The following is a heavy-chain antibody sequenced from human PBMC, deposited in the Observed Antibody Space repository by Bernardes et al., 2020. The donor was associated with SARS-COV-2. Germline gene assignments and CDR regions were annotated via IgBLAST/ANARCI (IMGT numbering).Heavy chain of an antibody. CDR2: INPSGGST. Sequence: ASVKVSCKASGYTFTSYYMHWVRQAPGQGLEWMGIINPSGGSTSYAQKFQGRVTMTRDTSTSTVYMELSSLRSEDTAVYYCARETYYDFWSGLTSPAGMDVWGQGTTVTVSS. J-gene: IGHJ6*02. D-gene: IGHD3-3*01. CDR3: ARETYYDFWSGLTSPAGMDV. V-gene: IGHV1-46*01. CDR1: GYTFTSYY.